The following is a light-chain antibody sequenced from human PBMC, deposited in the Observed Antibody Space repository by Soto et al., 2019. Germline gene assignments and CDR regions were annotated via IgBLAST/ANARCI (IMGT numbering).Light chain of an antibody. J-gene: IGLJ1*01. Sequence: QSALTQPASVSGSPGQSITISCSGTSSDVGSYNLVSWYQQHPSKAPKLMIYEVSKRPSGLSNRFSGSKSGNTASLTISGLQAEDEADYYCCSYAGSSALYVFGTGTQLTVL. CDR1: SSDVGSYNL. CDR3: CSYAGSSALYV. CDR2: EVS. V-gene: IGLV2-23*02.